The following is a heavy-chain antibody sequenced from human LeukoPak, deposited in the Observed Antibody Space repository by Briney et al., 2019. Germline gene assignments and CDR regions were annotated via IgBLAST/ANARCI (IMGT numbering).Heavy chain of an antibody. V-gene: IGHV3-7*01. CDR2: VKEDGSQT. CDR3: ARVISVAGYDY. D-gene: IGHD6-19*01. Sequence: GGSLRLSCVASGFSFINYAMGWVRQAPGKGLEWVANVKEDGSQTYYVDSVKGRFIISKDNAKNSLYLQMNSLRAEDTAVYYCARVISVAGYDYWGQGTLVTVSS. CDR1: GFSFINYA. J-gene: IGHJ4*02.